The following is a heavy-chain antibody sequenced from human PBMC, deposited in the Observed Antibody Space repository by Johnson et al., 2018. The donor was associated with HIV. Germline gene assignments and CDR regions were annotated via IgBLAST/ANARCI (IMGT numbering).Heavy chain of an antibody. J-gene: IGHJ3*02. CDR2: IGTAGDT. D-gene: IGHD3-16*02. CDR1: GFTFSSYD. CDR3: ARESIEGLSDAFDI. Sequence: VQLVESGGGLVQPGGSLRLSCAASGFTFSSYDMHWVRQATGKGLEWVSAIGTAGDTYYADSVKGRFTISRDNSKNTLYLQMNSLRAEDTAVYYCARESIEGLSDAFDIWGQGTMVTVSS. V-gene: IGHV3-13*01.